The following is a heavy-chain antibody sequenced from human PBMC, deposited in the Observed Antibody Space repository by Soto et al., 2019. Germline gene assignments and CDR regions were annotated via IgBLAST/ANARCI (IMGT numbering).Heavy chain of an antibody. V-gene: IGHV3-48*01. Sequence: PGGSLRLSCAASGFTFSSYSMNWVRQAPGKGLEWVSYISSSSSTIYYADPVKGRFTISRDNAKNSLYLQMNSLRAEDTAVYYCARESIVVVVAATNWYFDLWGRGTLVTVSS. CDR2: ISSSSSTI. D-gene: IGHD2-15*01. CDR1: GFTFSSYS. CDR3: ARESIVVVVAATNWYFDL. J-gene: IGHJ2*01.